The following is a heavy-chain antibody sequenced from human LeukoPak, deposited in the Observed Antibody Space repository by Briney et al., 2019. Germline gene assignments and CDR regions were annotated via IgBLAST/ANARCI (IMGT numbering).Heavy chain of an antibody. Sequence: GASVKVSCKASGGTFSSYAISWVRQAPGQGLEWMGRIIPILGIANYAQKFQGRVTITAGKSTSTAYMELSSLRSEDTAVYYCARGQRTTYGDYSSWGQGTLVTVSS. CDR2: IIPILGIA. V-gene: IGHV1-69*04. CDR3: ARGQRTTYGDYSS. CDR1: GGTFSSYA. D-gene: IGHD4-17*01. J-gene: IGHJ5*02.